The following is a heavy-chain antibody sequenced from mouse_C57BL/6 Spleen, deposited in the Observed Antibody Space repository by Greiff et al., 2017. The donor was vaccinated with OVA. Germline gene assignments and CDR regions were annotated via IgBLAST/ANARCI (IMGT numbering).Heavy chain of an antibody. V-gene: IGHV3-6*01. CDR1: GYSITSGYY. Sequence: EVKLQESGPGLVKPSQSLSLTCSVTGYSITSGYYWNWIRQFPGNKLEWMGYISYDGSNNYNPSLKNRISITRDTSKNQFFLKLNSVTTEDTATYYCARGLGLWYFDVWGTGTTVTVSS. CDR3: ARGLGLWYFDV. D-gene: IGHD4-1*01. CDR2: ISYDGSN. J-gene: IGHJ1*03.